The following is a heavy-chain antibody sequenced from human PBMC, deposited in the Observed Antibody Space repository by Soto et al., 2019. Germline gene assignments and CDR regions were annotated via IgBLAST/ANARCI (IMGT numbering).Heavy chain of an antibody. D-gene: IGHD3-9*01. CDR3: AKDLIKEGHYYYYYMDV. CDR1: GFTFSSYA. V-gene: IGHV3-23*01. Sequence: GGSLRLSCAASGFTFSSYAMSWVRQAPGKGLEWVSAISGSGGSTYYADSVKGRFTISRDNSKNTLYLQMNSLRAEDTAVYYCAKDLIKEGHYYYYYMDVWGKGTTVTVSS. J-gene: IGHJ6*03. CDR2: ISGSGGST.